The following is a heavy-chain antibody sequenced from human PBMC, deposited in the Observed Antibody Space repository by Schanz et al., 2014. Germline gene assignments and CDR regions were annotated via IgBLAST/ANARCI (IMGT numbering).Heavy chain of an antibody. Sequence: VQLVESGGGVVQPGRSLRLSCAASGFAFSSYSMNWVRQAPGKGLEWVSYISSSGTTIYYADSVKGRFTISRDNAKNSLFLQMNSLRAEDTAVYYCARDRGYCSGGSCLTFDYWGQGTLVTVSS. V-gene: IGHV3-48*01. D-gene: IGHD2-15*01. CDR2: ISSSGTTI. CDR1: GFAFSSYS. CDR3: ARDRGYCSGGSCLTFDY. J-gene: IGHJ4*02.